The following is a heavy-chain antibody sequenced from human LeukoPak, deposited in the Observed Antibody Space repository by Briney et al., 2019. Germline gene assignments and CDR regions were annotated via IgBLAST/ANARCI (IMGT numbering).Heavy chain of an antibody. V-gene: IGHV4-59*01. CDR3: ASLKSSYYFDY. CDR1: GGSFSGYY. D-gene: IGHD3-22*01. CDR2: IHYSGTT. Sequence: SETLSLTCAVYGGSFSGYYWSWIRQPPGKGLEWIGYIHYSGTTNYNPSLKSRVSISVDTSKNQFSLKLSSVTAADTAVYYCASLKSSYYFDYWGQGTLVTVSS. J-gene: IGHJ4*02.